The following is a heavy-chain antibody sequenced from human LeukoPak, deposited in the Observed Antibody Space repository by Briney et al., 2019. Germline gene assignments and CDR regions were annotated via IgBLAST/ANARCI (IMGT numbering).Heavy chain of an antibody. Sequence: PSETLSLTCTVSGGSISSYYWSWIRQPPGKGLEWIGYIYYSGSTNYNPSLKSRVTISVDTSKNQFSLKLSSVTAADTAVYYCARHHLLYYYDSSGYYPYYFDYWGQGTLVTVSS. D-gene: IGHD3-22*01. V-gene: IGHV4-59*08. CDR3: ARHHLLYYYDSSGYYPYYFDY. J-gene: IGHJ4*02. CDR1: GGSISSYY. CDR2: IYYSGST.